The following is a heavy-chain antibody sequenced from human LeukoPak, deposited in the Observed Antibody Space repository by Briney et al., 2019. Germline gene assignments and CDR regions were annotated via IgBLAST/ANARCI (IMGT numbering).Heavy chain of an antibody. CDR1: GGSISSSSYY. CDR3: AGCNCNGGDY. Sequence: SETLSLTCTVSGGSISSSSYYWGWIRQPPGKGLEWIGSIYYSGSTYYNPSLKSRVTISVDTSKNQFSLKLSSVTAADTAVYYCAGCNCNGGDYWGQGTLVTVSS. J-gene: IGHJ4*02. V-gene: IGHV4-39*07. D-gene: IGHD1-20*01. CDR2: IYYSGST.